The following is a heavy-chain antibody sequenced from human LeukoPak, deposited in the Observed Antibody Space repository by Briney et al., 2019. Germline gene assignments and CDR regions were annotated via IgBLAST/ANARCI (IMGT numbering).Heavy chain of an antibody. Sequence: SETLSLTCVVYGGSFSDYYWSWIRQPPGKRLEWLGEINHSGSTNYNPSLKSRVTISVDTSKNQFSLKLTSVAAADTAVYSCARGAVWIDYWGQGTLVTVSS. D-gene: IGHD1-14*01. J-gene: IGHJ4*02. CDR1: GGSFSDYY. V-gene: IGHV4-34*01. CDR2: INHSGST. CDR3: ARGAVWIDY.